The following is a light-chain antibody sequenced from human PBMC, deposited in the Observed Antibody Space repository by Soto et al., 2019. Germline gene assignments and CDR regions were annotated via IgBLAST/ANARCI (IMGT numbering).Light chain of an antibody. J-gene: IGKJ2*01. CDR3: HQYNNWPPGT. Sequence: EIVLTQSPATLSVSPGQRATLSCRASQSISRNLAWYQHKPGQAPRLYIYETSTRATGIPARFSGSGSGTEFTLTISSLQSEDFALYYCHQYNNWPPGTFGQGTKVDIK. V-gene: IGKV3-15*01. CDR2: ETS. CDR1: QSISRN.